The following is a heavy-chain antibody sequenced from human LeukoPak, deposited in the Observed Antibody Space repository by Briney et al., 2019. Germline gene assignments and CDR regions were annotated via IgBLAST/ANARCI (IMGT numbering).Heavy chain of an antibody. CDR3: ARALPYYDFWSGYEY. D-gene: IGHD3-3*01. CDR2: MNPNSGNT. Sequence: ASVKVSCKASGYTFTSYDINWVRQATGQGLEWMGWMNPNSGNTGYAQKFQGRVTMTRDTSTSTVYMELSSLRSEDTAVYYCARALPYYDFWSGYEYWGQGTLVTVSS. V-gene: IGHV1-8*01. CDR1: GYTFTSYD. J-gene: IGHJ4*02.